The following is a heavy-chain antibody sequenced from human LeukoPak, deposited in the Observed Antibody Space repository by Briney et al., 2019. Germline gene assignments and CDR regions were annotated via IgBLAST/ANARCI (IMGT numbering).Heavy chain of an antibody. CDR2: ISSSSSYI. V-gene: IGHV3-21*01. Sequence: AGGSLRLSCAASGFTFSSYSMNWVRQAPGKGLEWVSSISSSSSYIYYADSVKGRFTISRDNAKNSLYLQMNSLRAEDTAVYYCARDRRYCSSTSCYQGNWFDPWGQGTLVTVSS. CDR1: GFTFSSYS. D-gene: IGHD2-2*01. J-gene: IGHJ5*02. CDR3: ARDRRYCSSTSCYQGNWFDP.